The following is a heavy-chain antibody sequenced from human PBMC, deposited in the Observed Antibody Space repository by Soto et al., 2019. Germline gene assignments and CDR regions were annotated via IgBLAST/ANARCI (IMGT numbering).Heavy chain of an antibody. J-gene: IGHJ4*02. D-gene: IGHD6-6*01. V-gene: IGHV3-49*04. CDR3: TQRIAALDY. Sequence: PGGSLRLSCTASGFTFGDYAMSWVRQAPGKGLEWVGFIRSKAYGGTTEYAASVKGRFTISRDDSKSIAYLQMNSLKTEDTAVYYCTQRIAALDYWGQGTLVTV. CDR1: GFTFGDYA. CDR2: IRSKAYGGTT.